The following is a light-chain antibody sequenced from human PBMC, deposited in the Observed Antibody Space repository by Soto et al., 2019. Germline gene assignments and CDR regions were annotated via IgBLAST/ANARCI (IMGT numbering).Light chain of an antibody. J-gene: IGKJ5*01. CDR1: QTSGSNF. V-gene: IGKV3-20*01. CDR3: QLYGISPQ. CDR2: ASS. Sequence: EIVLTQSPGTLSLSPGERPTLSCKTSQTSGSNFLAWYQHNPGQAPRLLIYASSNRATGIPDRFSGSASGPDFTLTITRLEPEDFAVYYCQLYGISPQFGQGTRLEIK.